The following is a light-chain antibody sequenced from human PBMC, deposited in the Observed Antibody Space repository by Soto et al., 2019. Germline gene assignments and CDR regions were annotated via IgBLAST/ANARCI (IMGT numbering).Light chain of an antibody. CDR1: RSDIGDYNY. CDR3: NSYTSVTTPHLV. Sequence: QSVLTQPASVSGSPGQSITISCTGPRSDIGDYNYVSWFQQHPGTAPKLIIFEVSNRPSGISDRFSGSKSGNTASLTISGLQPEDEADYYCNSYTSVTTPHLVFGGGTKLTVL. CDR2: EVS. J-gene: IGLJ2*01. V-gene: IGLV2-14*01.